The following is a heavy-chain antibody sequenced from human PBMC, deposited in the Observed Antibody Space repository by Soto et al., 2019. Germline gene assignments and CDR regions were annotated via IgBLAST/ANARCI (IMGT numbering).Heavy chain of an antibody. CDR3: ARGVLPISSTSWFDP. Sequence: EVQLVESGGGLVNPGGSLRLSCVVSGFPFSTANMNWVLQAPGKGLEWVSFISRSSTYIYDADSVKGRFTISRDNAENALFLQMNSLRAEDTAVYYGARGVLPISSTSWFDPWGQGTLVTVSS. V-gene: IGHV3-21*01. D-gene: IGHD3-16*01. CDR2: ISRSSTYI. J-gene: IGHJ5*02. CDR1: GFPFSTAN.